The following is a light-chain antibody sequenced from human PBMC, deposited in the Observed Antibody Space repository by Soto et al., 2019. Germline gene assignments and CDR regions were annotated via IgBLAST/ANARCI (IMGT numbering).Light chain of an antibody. Sequence: IHMTESPSSLSAAVGGGVAIACRASQTISNFLAWYQQKPGQAPKLLIYYATTLLSGVPSRFSGSGSGTEFTLTISSLQPEDFATYYCQQRFCNAETFGQGTTGDIK. CDR2: YAT. CDR3: QQRFCNAET. J-gene: IGKJ1*01. V-gene: IGKV1-9*01. CDR1: QTISNF.